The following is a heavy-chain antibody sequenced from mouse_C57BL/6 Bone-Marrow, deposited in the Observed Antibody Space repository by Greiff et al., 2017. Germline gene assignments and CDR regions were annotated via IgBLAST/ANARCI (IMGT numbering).Heavy chain of an antibody. D-gene: IGHD2-2*01. V-gene: IGHV1-82*01. CDR3: AQGNYGFYAMDD. CDR2: IYPGDGDT. Sequence: QVQLKQSGPELVKPGASVKISCKASGYAFSSSWMNWVKQRPGKGLEWIGRIYPGDGDTNYNGKFKGKATLTADKSSSTAYMQLSSLTSEDSAVYVCAQGNYGFYAMDDWGQGTSVTVSS. CDR1: GYAFSSSW. J-gene: IGHJ4*01.